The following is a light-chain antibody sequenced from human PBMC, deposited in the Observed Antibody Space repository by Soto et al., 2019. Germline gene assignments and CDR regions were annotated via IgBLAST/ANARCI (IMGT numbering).Light chain of an antibody. CDR1: QSISSW. J-gene: IGKJ5*01. CDR2: KAS. Sequence: DIQMTQSPSTLSASVGDRVTITCRASQSISSWLAWYQQKPGTAPKLLIYKASSLQSGVPSRFSGSGSGTDFTLTISSLQPEDFATYYCQQSYSTRITFGQGTRLEIK. V-gene: IGKV1-5*03. CDR3: QQSYSTRIT.